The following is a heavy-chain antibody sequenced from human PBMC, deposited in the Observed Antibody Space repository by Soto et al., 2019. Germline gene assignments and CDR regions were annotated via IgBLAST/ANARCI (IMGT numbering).Heavy chain of an antibody. V-gene: IGHV1-3*01. J-gene: IGHJ4*02. D-gene: IGHD6-19*01. CDR3: ARGVAGFDLVNY. Sequence: XVKVSCKASGYTFTIYTMHGVRQAPGQRLEWMGWINAGNGNTKYSQKFQGRVTITRDTSASTAYMELSSMRSEDTAVYYCARGVAGFDLVNYWGQGTLVTVSS. CDR1: GYTFTIYT. CDR2: INAGNGNT.